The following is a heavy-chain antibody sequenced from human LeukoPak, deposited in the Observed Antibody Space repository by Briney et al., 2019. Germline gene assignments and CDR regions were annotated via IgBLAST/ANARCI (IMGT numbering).Heavy chain of an antibody. CDR1: GFTFSSYS. J-gene: IGHJ4*02. V-gene: IGHV3-30*18. Sequence: GGSLRLSCAASGFTFSSYSMNWVRQAPGKGLEWVAGISDGGTDTYYADSMKGRFTISRDNSKNTVHLQISSLRPEDTAVYYCAKGTGSTGDRGPEFDYWGQGTLVTVSS. D-gene: IGHD7-27*01. CDR2: ISDGGTDT. CDR3: AKGTGSTGDRGPEFDY.